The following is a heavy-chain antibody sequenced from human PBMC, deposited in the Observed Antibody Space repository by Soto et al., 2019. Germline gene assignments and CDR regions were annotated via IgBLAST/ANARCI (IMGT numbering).Heavy chain of an antibody. CDR3: AKGYSSGWYDDDY. CDR2: ISYDGSNK. J-gene: IGHJ4*02. Sequence: GGSLRLSCAASGFTFSSYGMHWVRQAPGKGLEWVASISYDGSNKYYADSVKGRFTISRDNSKNTLYLQMNSLRAEDTAVYFCAKGYSSGWYDDDYWGQGTLVTVSS. V-gene: IGHV3-30*18. D-gene: IGHD6-13*01. CDR1: GFTFSSYG.